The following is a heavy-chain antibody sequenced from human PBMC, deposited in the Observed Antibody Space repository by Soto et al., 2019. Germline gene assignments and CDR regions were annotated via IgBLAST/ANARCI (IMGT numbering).Heavy chain of an antibody. CDR1: GFTFSSYG. CDR2: ISYDGSNK. Sequence: PGGSLRLSCAASGFTFSSYGMHWVRQAPGKGLEWVAVISYDGSNKYYADSVKGRFTISRDNSKNTLYLHMNSLRAEDTAVYYCAKDPRGLYNWFDPWGQGTLVTVSS. V-gene: IGHV3-30*18. CDR3: AKDPRGLYNWFDP. D-gene: IGHD3-10*01. J-gene: IGHJ5*02.